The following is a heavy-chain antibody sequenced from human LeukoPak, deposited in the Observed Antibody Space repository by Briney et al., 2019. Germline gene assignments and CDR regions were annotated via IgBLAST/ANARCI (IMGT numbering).Heavy chain of an antibody. Sequence: SETLSLTCAVYGGSFSGYYWSWIRQPPGKGLEWIGEINHSGSTNCNPSLKSRVTISVDTSKNQFSLKLSSVTAADTAVYYCARGYSGYGGYYFDYWGQGTLVTVSS. D-gene: IGHD5-12*01. CDR1: GGSFSGYY. V-gene: IGHV4-34*01. CDR2: INHSGST. CDR3: ARGYSGYGGYYFDY. J-gene: IGHJ4*02.